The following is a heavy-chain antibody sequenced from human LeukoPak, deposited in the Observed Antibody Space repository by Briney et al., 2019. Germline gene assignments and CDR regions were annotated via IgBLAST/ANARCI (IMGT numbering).Heavy chain of an antibody. J-gene: IGHJ4*02. CDR3: ARAGPRITMIVVVITHFDY. Sequence: ASVKVSCKASGYTFTGYYMHWVRQAPGQGLEWMGWISAYNGNTNYAQKLQGRVTMTTDTSTSTAYMELRSLRSDDTAVYYCARAGPRITMIVVVITHFDYWGQGTLVTVSS. CDR2: ISAYNGNT. V-gene: IGHV1-18*04. D-gene: IGHD3-22*01. CDR1: GYTFTGYY.